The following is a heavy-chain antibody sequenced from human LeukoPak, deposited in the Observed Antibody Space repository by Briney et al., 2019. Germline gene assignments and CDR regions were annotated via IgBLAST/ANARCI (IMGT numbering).Heavy chain of an antibody. CDR2: IYYSGST. D-gene: IGHD4-11*01. V-gene: IGHV4-59*08. CDR3: ARQGVVTTVSYFDY. J-gene: IGHJ4*02. Sequence: SETLSLTCTVSGGSISSYYWSWIRQPPGKGLEWIGYIYYSGSTYYNPSLKSRVTISVDTSKNQFSLKLSSVTAADTAVYYCARQGVVTTVSYFDYWGQGTLVTVSS. CDR1: GGSISSYY.